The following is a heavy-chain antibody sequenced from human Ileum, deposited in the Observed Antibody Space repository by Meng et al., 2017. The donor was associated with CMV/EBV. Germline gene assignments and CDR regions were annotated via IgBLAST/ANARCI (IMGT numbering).Heavy chain of an antibody. CDR1: GYTFIGYY. D-gene: IGHD6-13*01. CDR3: ARVASCLSSSCSFDY. V-gene: IGHV1-2*02. CDR2: INSNSGGT. Sequence: QGRVVPLGGEGKEPGASMKVSCKTSGYTFIGYYIHWVRQAPGQGLEWMGRINSNSGGTDYAQKFQGRVTMTRDTSISTAYMELSRLTSDDTAVYYCARVASCLSSSCSFDYWGQGTLVTVSS. J-gene: IGHJ4*02.